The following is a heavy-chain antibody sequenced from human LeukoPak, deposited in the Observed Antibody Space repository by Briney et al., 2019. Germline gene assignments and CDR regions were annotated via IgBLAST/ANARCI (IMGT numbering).Heavy chain of an antibody. J-gene: IGHJ1*01. Sequence: SVKVSCKASGGTFSGYAISWVRQAPGQGLEWMGGIIPIFGTPNYPQKFQGSVTITADESTSTAYMELRSLRSEDTAVYYCAKSAYAGYDWGYMAQSWGQGTLVTISP. D-gene: IGHD5-12*01. CDR1: GGTFSGYA. CDR2: IIPIFGTP. V-gene: IGHV1-69*13. CDR3: AKSAYAGYDWGYMAQS.